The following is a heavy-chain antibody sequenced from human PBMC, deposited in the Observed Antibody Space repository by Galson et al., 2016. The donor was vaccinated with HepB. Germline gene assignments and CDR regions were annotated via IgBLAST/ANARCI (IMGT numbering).Heavy chain of an antibody. CDR2: IYWDDDK. CDR3: AHYDSSVHIAFDI. D-gene: IGHD3-22*01. CDR1: GVSLSSGEVG. Sequence: PALVKPTQTLTLTCTLSGVSLSSGEVGVGWIRQPPGKALEWLALIYWDDDKRYSPSLKSRLTITKDTSKNRVILTMTNMDPVDTATYFCAHYDSSVHIAFDIWGQGTMVTVSS. J-gene: IGHJ3*02. V-gene: IGHV2-5*02.